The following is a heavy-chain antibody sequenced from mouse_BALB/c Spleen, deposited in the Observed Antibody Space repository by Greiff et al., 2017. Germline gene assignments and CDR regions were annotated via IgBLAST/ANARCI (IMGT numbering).Heavy chain of an antibody. D-gene: IGHD1-1*01. CDR1: GYAFTNYL. CDR2: INPGSGGT. V-gene: IGHV1-54*01. J-gene: IGHJ4*01. Sequence: QVHVKQSGAELVRPGTSVKVSCKASGYAFTNYLIEWVKQRPGQGLEWIGVINPGSGGTNYNEKFKGKATLTADKSSSTAYMQLSSLTSDDSAVYCCAREGDYGSSYTYAMDYWGQGTSVTVSS. CDR3: AREGDYGSSYTYAMDY.